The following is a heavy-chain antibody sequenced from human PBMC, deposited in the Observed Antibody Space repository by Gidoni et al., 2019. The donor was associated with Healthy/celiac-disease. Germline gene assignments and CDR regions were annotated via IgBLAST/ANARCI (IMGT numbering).Heavy chain of an antibody. Sequence: QLQLQESGPGLVKPSETLSLTCTVSGGSISSSSYYWGWIRQPPGKGLEWIGSIYYSGSTYYNPSLKSRVTISVDTSKNQFSLKLSSVTAADTAVYYCARHGVVQGVHYYYYYYMDVWGKGTTVTVSS. CDR2: IYYSGST. V-gene: IGHV4-39*01. D-gene: IGHD3-10*01. J-gene: IGHJ6*03. CDR1: GGSISSSSYY. CDR3: ARHGVVQGVHYYYYYYMDV.